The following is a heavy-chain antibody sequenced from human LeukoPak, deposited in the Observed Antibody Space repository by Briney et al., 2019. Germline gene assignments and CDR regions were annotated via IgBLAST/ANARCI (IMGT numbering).Heavy chain of an antibody. J-gene: IGHJ3*02. V-gene: IGHV1-2*02. CDR3: ARDRNSGSSLDI. D-gene: IGHD6-6*01. CDR1: GYTFTGYY. CDR2: IYPYSGDT. Sequence: ASVTVSCKASGYTFTGYYIHWVRQAPGQGLEWMGWIYPYSGDTNYAQNFQGRVTMARDTSISTAYMELSSLKSDDTAVYYCARDRNSGSSLDIWGQGTMLTVSS.